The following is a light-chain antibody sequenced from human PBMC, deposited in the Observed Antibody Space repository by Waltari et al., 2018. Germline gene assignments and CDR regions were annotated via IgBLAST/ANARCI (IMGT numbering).Light chain of an antibody. CDR2: ANT. V-gene: IGLV1-40*01. Sequence: QSVLTQPHSVSGAPGQRVTVSCTGISSNIGASYDVYWYQQLPGTAPKPLIYANTNRPSGVPDRVSGSKSGTSASLAITGLQADDEADYYCQSYDSSLSGSVFGGGTKLTVL. CDR3: QSYDSSLSGSV. J-gene: IGLJ2*01. CDR1: SSNIGASYD.